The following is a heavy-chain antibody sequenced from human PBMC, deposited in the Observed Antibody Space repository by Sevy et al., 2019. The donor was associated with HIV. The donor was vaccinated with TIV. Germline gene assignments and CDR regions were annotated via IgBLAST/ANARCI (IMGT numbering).Heavy chain of an antibody. CDR1: AFTFSSYA. CDR3: AKDARDYDSSGYYYVSNYFDY. V-gene: IGHV3-23*01. Sequence: GGSLRLSCAASAFTFSSYAMSWVRQAPGKGLEWVSAISGSGGSTYYADSVKGRFTISRDNSKNTLYLQMNSLRAEDTAVYYCAKDARDYDSSGYYYVSNYFDYWGQGTLVTVSS. CDR2: ISGSGGST. J-gene: IGHJ4*02. D-gene: IGHD3-22*01.